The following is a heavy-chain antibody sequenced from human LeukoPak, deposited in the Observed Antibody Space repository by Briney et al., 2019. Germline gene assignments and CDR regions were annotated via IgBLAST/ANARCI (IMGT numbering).Heavy chain of an antibody. V-gene: IGHV3-30*02. J-gene: IGHJ5*02. CDR1: GFTFNNYG. CDR2: IRYDGSNK. D-gene: IGHD2-2*01. Sequence: PGGSLRLSCAASGFTFNNYGMHWVRQAPGKGLEWVAFIRYDGSNKYYADSVKGRFTISRDNSENTLYLQMNSLRTEDTAVYYCAKDMSTSSRDWFDPWGQGTLVTVSS. CDR3: AKDMSTSSRDWFDP.